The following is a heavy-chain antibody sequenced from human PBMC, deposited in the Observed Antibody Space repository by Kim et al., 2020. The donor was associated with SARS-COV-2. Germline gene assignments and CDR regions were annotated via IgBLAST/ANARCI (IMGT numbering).Heavy chain of an antibody. CDR3: AKSGGYGSIFQH. V-gene: IGHV4-59*01. Sequence: SETLSLTCTVSGGSISNYYWSWIRQSPGKGLEWIGYIYYSGSTNYNPSLKSRVSISVDTSKNQFSLKLSSVTAATTAVYYCAKSGGYGSIFQHWGQGNLV. CDR2: IYYSGST. J-gene: IGHJ1*01. CDR1: GGSISNYY. D-gene: IGHD6-13*01.